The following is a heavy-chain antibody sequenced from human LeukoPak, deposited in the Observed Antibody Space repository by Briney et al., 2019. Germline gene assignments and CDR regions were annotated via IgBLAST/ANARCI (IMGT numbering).Heavy chain of an antibody. CDR3: AKATTAIVVDNFFDY. D-gene: IGHD3-22*01. CDR2: ISYDGSNK. V-gene: IGHV3-30*18. Sequence: GGSLRLSCAASGFTFSSYGMHWVRQAPGKGLEWVAVISYDGSNKYYADSVKGRFTISRDNSKNTLYLQMNSLRAEDTAVYYCAKATTAIVVDNFFDYWGQGTLVTVSS. J-gene: IGHJ4*02. CDR1: GFTFSSYG.